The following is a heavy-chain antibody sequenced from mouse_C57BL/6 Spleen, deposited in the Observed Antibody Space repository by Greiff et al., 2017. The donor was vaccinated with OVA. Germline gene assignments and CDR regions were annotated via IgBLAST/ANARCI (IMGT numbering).Heavy chain of an antibody. V-gene: IGHV1-80*01. CDR1: GYAFTGYW. CDR3: ARAGEQYLDD. Sequence: VQLQQSGAELVKPGASVKISCKASGYAFTGYWMNWVKQRPGKGLEWIGRIYPGDGDTNYNGKFKGKATMTADKSSSTAYMQLSSLTSEDAAVYFCARAGEQYLDDWGKGTTVTVSS. J-gene: IGHJ1*03. CDR2: IYPGDGDT.